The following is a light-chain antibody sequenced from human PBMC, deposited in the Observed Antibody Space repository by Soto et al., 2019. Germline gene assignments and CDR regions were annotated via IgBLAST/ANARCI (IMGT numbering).Light chain of an antibody. CDR3: SSYTGTSTQV. V-gene: IGLV2-14*03. J-gene: IGLJ1*01. CDR2: DVS. CDR1: SNDIGGYNY. Sequence: QSSLPQPAGLSGSPGQSIAITCTGTSNDIGGYNYVSCYAQHRCKAPQLMTADVSNRPSGVSNRFSGSKSGNTASLTISGLQAQDEADYYCSSYTGTSTQVFGAGTKVTVL.